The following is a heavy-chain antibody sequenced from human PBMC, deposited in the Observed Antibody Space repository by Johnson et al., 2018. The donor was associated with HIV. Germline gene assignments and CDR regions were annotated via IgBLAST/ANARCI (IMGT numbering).Heavy chain of an antibody. Sequence: QVQLVESGGGVVQPGGSLRLSCAASGFTFSSYGMHWVRQAPGNGPEWVAFIRYDGSNKYYADSVKGRFSISRDNSKNTLYLQMNSLRVEDTAVYYCDSSGYYIDAFDIWGQGTMVTVSS. CDR2: IRYDGSNK. V-gene: IGHV3-30*02. J-gene: IGHJ3*02. D-gene: IGHD3-22*01. CDR3: DSSGYYIDAFDI. CDR1: GFTFSSYG.